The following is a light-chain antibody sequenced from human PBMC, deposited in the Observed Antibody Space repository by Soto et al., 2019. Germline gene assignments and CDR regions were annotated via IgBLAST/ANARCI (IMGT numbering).Light chain of an antibody. V-gene: IGKV3-15*01. CDR2: GVS. J-gene: IGKJ1*01. Sequence: EIVMTQSPVTLSVSPGERATLSCRASQSVSSNLAWYQQKPGQAPRLLIYGVSTRATGIPARFSGSGSGTEFTLTISSLQSEDFAVYFCQQYNNWPPGTFGQGTKVEIK. CDR3: QQYNNWPPGT. CDR1: QSVSSN.